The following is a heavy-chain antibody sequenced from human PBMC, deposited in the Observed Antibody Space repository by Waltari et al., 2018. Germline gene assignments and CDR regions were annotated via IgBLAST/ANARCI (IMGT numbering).Heavy chain of an antibody. D-gene: IGHD6-13*01. Sequence: QVQLQQWGAGLLKPSETLSLTCAVYGGSFSGYYWSWFRQPPGKGLEWIGEINHSGSTNYNPSLKSRVTISVDTSKNQCSLKLSSVTAADTAVYYCARYSSSWKGSGMDVWGQGTTVTVSS. J-gene: IGHJ6*02. CDR1: GGSFSGYY. CDR3: ARYSSSWKGSGMDV. V-gene: IGHV4-34*01. CDR2: INHSGST.